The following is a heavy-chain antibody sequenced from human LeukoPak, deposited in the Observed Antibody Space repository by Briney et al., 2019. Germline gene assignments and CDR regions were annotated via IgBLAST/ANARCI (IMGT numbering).Heavy chain of an antibody. CDR2: ISGDGGST. CDR3: AKGADPLQFDSGVFLYYYYYYMDV. Sequence: TGGSLRLSCAASGFTFDGYAMHWVRQAPGKGLEWVSLISGDGGSTYYADSVKGRFTISRDNSKNSLYLQMNSLRTEDTALYYCAKGADPLQFDSGVFLYYYYYYMDVWGKGTTVTVSS. J-gene: IGHJ6*03. V-gene: IGHV3-43*02. D-gene: IGHD5-24*01. CDR1: GFTFDGYA.